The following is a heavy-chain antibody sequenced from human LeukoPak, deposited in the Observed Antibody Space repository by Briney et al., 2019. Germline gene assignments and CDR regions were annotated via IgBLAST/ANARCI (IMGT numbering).Heavy chain of an antibody. J-gene: IGHJ4*02. CDR3: ARGSDYGGIH. CDR1: GGSFSGYY. Sequence: PSETQSLTCAVYGGSFSGYYWSWIRQPPGKGLEWIGEINHSGSTNYNPSLKSRVTISVDTSKNQFSLKLSSVTAADTAVYYCARGSDYGGIHWGQGTLVTVSS. D-gene: IGHD4-23*01. CDR2: INHSGST. V-gene: IGHV4-34*01.